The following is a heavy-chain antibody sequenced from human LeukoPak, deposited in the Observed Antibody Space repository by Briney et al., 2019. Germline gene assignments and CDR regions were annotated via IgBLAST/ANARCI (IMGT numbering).Heavy chain of an antibody. J-gene: IGHJ4*02. D-gene: IGHD3-22*01. CDR1: GGSISSYY. V-gene: IGHV4-59*01. CDR2: IYYSGST. Sequence: KPSETLSLPCTVSGGSISSYYWSWIRQPPGKGLEWIGYIYYSGSTNYNPSLKSRVTISVDTSKNQFSLRLSSVTAADTAVYYCARDTYYYDSSGYPVGYFDYWGQGTLVTVSS. CDR3: ARDTYYYDSSGYPVGYFDY.